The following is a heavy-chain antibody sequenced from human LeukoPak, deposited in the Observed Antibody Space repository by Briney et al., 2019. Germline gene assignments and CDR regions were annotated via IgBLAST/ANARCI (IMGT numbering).Heavy chain of an antibody. CDR3: AREAIAAAGVVSTLLY. D-gene: IGHD6-13*01. CDR1: GYTFTGYY. J-gene: IGHJ4*02. CDR2: INPNSGGT. V-gene: IGHV1-2*06. Sequence: ASVKVSCKASGYTFTGYYMHWVRQAPGQGLEWMGRINPNSGGTNYAQKFQDRATMTRDTSISTAYMELSRLRSDDTAVYYCAREAIAAAGVVSTLLYWGQGTLVTVSS.